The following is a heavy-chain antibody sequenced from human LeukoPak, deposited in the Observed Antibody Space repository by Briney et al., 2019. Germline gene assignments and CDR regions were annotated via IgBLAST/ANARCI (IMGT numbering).Heavy chain of an antibody. V-gene: IGHV1-2*04. J-gene: IGHJ5*02. Sequence: ASVKVSCKASGYTFTGYYMHWVRQAPGQGLEWMGWINPNSGGTSYAQKFQGWVTMTRDTSISTAYMELSRLRSDDTAVYYCARDVNDILTGYSYNWFDPWGQGTLVTVSS. D-gene: IGHD3-9*01. CDR3: ARDVNDILTGYSYNWFDP. CDR1: GYTFTGYY. CDR2: INPNSGGT.